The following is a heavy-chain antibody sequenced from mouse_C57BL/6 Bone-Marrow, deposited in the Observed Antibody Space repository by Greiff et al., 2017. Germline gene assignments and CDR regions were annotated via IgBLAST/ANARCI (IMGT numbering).Heavy chain of an antibody. CDR2: IHPNSGST. V-gene: IGHV1-64*01. J-gene: IGHJ3*01. Sequence: VQLQQSGAELVKPGASVKLSCMASGYTFTSYWMHWVKQRPGQGLEWIGMIHPNSGSTNYNEKFKSKATLTVDKSSSTAYMQLSSLTSEDSAVYYCARSRFPWFAYWGQGTLVTVSA. CDR1: GYTFTSYW. CDR3: ARSRFPWFAY.